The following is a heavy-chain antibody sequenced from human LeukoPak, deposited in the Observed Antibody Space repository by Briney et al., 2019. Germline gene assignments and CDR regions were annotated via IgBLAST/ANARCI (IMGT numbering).Heavy chain of an antibody. CDR2: IYYSGST. J-gene: IGHJ2*01. D-gene: IGHD3-22*01. V-gene: IGHV4-39*01. CDR3: ARQLYYDSRGYYWYSNL. Sequence: SETLSLTCSVSGGSISSSNYYWGWIRQPPGKGLEWIGRIYYSGSTYYNPSLKSRVTISVDTSRNQFSLRLSSVTAADTAVYYCARQLYYDSRGYYWYSNLWGRGTLVTVSS. CDR1: GGSISSSNYY.